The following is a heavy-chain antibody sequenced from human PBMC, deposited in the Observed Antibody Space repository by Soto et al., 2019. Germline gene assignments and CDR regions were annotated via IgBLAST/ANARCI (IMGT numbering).Heavy chain of an antibody. D-gene: IGHD3-22*01. CDR1: GFTFSSYA. CDR2: ISGSGGST. J-gene: IGHJ4*02. V-gene: IGHV3-23*01. Sequence: EAQLLESGGGLVQPGGSLRLSCAASGFTFSSYAMTWVRQAPGKGLEWVSVISGSGGSTYFADSVKGRSTISRDNSKNTLTLQMSSLRAETTAVYSCAKESDSGGYSPDYWGQGTLVTVSS. CDR3: AKESDSGGYSPDY.